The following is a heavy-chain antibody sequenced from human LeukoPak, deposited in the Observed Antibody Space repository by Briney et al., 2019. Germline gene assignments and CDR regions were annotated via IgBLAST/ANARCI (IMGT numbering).Heavy chain of an antibody. CDR3: AKEVYQAEGYYFDY. CDR2: ISSSGGGT. D-gene: IGHD2-2*01. J-gene: IGHJ4*02. CDR1: RFTFSNYA. V-gene: IGHV3-23*01. Sequence: GGSLRLSCAASRFTFSNYAMNWVRQAPGKGLEWVSAISSSGGGTYYADSVKGRFTISRDNSKNTLYLQMNSLRAEDTAVYYCAKEVYQAEGYYFDYWGQGTLVTVSS.